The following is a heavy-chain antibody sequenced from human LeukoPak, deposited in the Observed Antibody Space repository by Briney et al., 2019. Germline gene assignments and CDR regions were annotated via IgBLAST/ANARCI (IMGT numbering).Heavy chain of an antibody. CDR2: ISYDGSNK. V-gene: IGHV3-30*18. CDR3: AKGQEVGGDY. Sequence: EPGGSLRLSCAASGFTFSNYGMHWVRQAPGKGLEWVAVISYDGSNKYYANFVKGRFTISRDNSKNTLYLQMNSLRAEDTAVYYCAKGQEVGGDYWGQGTLVTVSS. J-gene: IGHJ4*02. D-gene: IGHD1-26*01. CDR1: GFTFSNYG.